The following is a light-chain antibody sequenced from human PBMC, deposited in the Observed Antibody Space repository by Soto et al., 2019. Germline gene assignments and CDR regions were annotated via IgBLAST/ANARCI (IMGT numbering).Light chain of an antibody. J-gene: IGKJ1*01. CDR2: GAS. V-gene: IGKV3-15*01. Sequence: EIVMTQSPATLSVSPGERATLSCRASQSVNSNLAWYQQKPGQAPRLLIYGASTRATGIPARFSGSGSGTDFTLTISSLQSEDFAVYYCQQYNSWPWTFGQGTKVDIK. CDR3: QQYNSWPWT. CDR1: QSVNSN.